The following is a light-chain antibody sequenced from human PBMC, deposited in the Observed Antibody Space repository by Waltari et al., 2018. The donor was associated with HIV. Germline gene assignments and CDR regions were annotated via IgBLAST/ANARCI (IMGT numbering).Light chain of an antibody. Sequence: QSALTQPPSASGSPGQSVTLSSTGATSDLHDYNFISWYQQYSGKAPKLIIFEVTKRPSGVPDRFSGSRSGNTASLIVSGLQAEDEAVYFCSSFAGSNKLFGGGTKLTVL. CDR3: SSFAGSNKL. CDR1: TSDLHDYNF. CDR2: EVT. V-gene: IGLV2-8*01. J-gene: IGLJ2*01.